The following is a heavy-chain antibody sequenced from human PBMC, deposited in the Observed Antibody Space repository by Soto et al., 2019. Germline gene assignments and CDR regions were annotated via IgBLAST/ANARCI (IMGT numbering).Heavy chain of an antibody. V-gene: IGHV2-5*02. J-gene: IGHJ5*02. Sequence: SGPTLVKPTQTLTLTCTFSGFSLSTSGVGVGWIRQPPGKALEWLALIYWDDDKRYSPSLKSRPTITKDTSKNQVVLTMTNTDPVDTATYYCAHSKDYDILTGYYSGWFDPWGQGTLVTVSS. CDR1: GFSLSTSGVG. CDR3: AHSKDYDILTGYYSGWFDP. CDR2: IYWDDDK. D-gene: IGHD3-9*01.